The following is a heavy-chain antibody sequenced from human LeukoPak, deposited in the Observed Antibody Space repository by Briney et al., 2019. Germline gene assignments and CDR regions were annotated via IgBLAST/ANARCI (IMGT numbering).Heavy chain of an antibody. D-gene: IGHD5-24*01. CDR1: GYTFTSYA. CDR2: INTNTGNP. J-gene: IGHJ6*02. Sequence: GASVKVSCKASGYTFTSYAMNWVRQAPGQGLEWMGWINTNTGNPTYAQGFTGRFVFSLDTSVSTAYLQISSLKAEDTAVYYCARSDPSRIEMATIVESRPKDYYYYGMDVWGQGTTVTVSS. CDR3: ARSDPSRIEMATIVESRPKDYYYYGMDV. V-gene: IGHV7-4-1*02.